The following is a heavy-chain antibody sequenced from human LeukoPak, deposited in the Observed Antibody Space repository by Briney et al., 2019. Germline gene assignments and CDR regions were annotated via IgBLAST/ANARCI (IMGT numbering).Heavy chain of an antibody. J-gene: IGHJ6*03. V-gene: IGHV3-15*01. D-gene: IGHD3-10*01. Sequence: GGSLRLSCAASGFTFSSYAIHWVRQAPGKGLEWVGRIKTKSEGGTTDYAAPAKGRFTSERDERKNCLCLQMDSLKSDDTAMYYCTTEFKELGSFFYFYYMDVWGTGTTVTISS. CDR2: IKTKSEGGTT. CDR1: GFTFSSYA. CDR3: TTEFKELGSFFYFYYMDV.